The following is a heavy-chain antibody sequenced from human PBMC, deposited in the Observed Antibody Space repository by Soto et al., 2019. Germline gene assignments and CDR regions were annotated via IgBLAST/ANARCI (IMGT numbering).Heavy chain of an antibody. CDR1: GFSISDYW. D-gene: IGHD1-26*01. CDR3: CHTWV. Sequence: EVQMVESGGGLVQPGGSLRLSCAASGFSISDYWMSWVRQAPGKGLEWVGNINEDGSEENYVDSVKGRFTISRDNARNSLSLQMNSLRVEDTSVYYCCHTWVGGQGTLVTVSS. J-gene: IGHJ4*02. V-gene: IGHV3-7*01. CDR2: INEDGSEE.